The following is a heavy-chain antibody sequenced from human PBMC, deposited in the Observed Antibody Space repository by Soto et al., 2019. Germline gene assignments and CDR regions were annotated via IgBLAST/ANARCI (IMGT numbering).Heavy chain of an antibody. D-gene: IGHD1-1*01. CDR1: GYTFTSYQ. V-gene: IGHV1-46*01. CDR2: INPSGGRI. J-gene: IGHJ6*02. Sequence: QMQLVQSGAEVKKPGASVKVSCKASGYTFTSYQMHWVRQAPGQGLEWMGIINPSGGRITYAPRFQGRVMMTRDTSANPVYMQLRSLRSADTAVYFCARDGPPTTTGVGPSYAMDVWGRGTAVTVS. CDR3: ARDGPPTTTGVGPSYAMDV.